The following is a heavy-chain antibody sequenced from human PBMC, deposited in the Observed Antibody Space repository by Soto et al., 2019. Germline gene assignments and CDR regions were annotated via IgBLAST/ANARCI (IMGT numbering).Heavy chain of an antibody. CDR3: ARHRTYYDILTGYYPAFGVCY. J-gene: IGHJ4*02. Sequence: PSETLSLTCTVSGGSISSSSYYWGWIRQPPGKGLEWIGSIYYSGSTYYNPSLKSRVTISVDTSKNQFSLKLSSVTAADTAVYYCARHRTYYDILTGYYPAFGVCYWGQGTLVTVSS. CDR2: IYYSGST. V-gene: IGHV4-39*01. CDR1: GGSISSSSYY. D-gene: IGHD3-9*01.